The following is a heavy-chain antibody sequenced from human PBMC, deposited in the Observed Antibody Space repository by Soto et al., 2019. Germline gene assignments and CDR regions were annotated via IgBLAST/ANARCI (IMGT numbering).Heavy chain of an antibody. V-gene: IGHV3-23*01. CDR3: AKDDSVAYCGGDCYRPFDY. CDR1: GFTFSSYA. J-gene: IGHJ4*02. Sequence: EVQLLESGGGLVQPGGSLRLSCAASGFTFSSYAMSWVRQAPGKGLEWVSAISGSGGSTYYADSVKGRFTISRDNSKNTLDLQMNSLRAEDTAVYYCAKDDSVAYCGGDCYRPFDYWGQGTLVTVFS. D-gene: IGHD2-21*02. CDR2: ISGSGGST.